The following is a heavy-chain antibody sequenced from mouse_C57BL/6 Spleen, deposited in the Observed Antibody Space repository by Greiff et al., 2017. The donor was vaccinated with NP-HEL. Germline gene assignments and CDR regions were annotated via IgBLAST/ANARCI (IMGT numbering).Heavy chain of an antibody. CDR3: ARSYYSNRFDY. D-gene: IGHD2-5*01. V-gene: IGHV1-9*01. J-gene: IGHJ2*01. CDR1: GYTFTGYW. Sequence: VQLQQSGAELMKPGASVKLSCKATGYTFTGYWIEWVKQRPGHGLEWIGESLPGSGSTEYNEKFKGKATFTADTASNTAYMQLSSLTTEDSAIYYCARSYYSNRFDYWGQGTTLTVSS. CDR2: SLPGSGST.